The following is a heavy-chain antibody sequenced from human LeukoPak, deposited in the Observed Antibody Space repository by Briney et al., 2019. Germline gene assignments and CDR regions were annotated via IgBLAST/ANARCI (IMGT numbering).Heavy chain of an antibody. CDR1: GGSINNGGYY. Sequence: PSETLSLTCTVSGGSINNGGYYWTWVRQHPGKGLEWIGYIYNSGSTYYNPSLMSRITTSVDTSKNQFSLNLTSVTAADTAVYYCARVVASTIYQFDYWGQGTLVTVSS. CDR2: IYNSGST. CDR3: ARVVASTIYQFDY. J-gene: IGHJ4*02. V-gene: IGHV4-31*03. D-gene: IGHD2-15*01.